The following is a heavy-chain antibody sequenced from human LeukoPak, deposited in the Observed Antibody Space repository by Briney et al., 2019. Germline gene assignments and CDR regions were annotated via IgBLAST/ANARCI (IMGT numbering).Heavy chain of an antibody. CDR1: GYTFTRYY. CDR3: ARERRGYSYEYYFDY. V-gene: IGHV1-46*01. J-gene: IGHJ4*02. CDR2: INPSGGST. Sequence: ASVKVSCKASGYTFTRYYMHWERQAPGRGLEWMGIINPSGGSTSYAQKFQGRVTMTRDTSTSTVYMELSSLRSEDTAVYYCARERRGYSYEYYFDYWGQGTLVTVSS. D-gene: IGHD5-18*01.